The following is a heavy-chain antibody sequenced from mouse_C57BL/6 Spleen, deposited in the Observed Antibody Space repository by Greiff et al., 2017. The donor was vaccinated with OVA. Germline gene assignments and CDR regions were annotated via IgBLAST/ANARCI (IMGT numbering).Heavy chain of an antibody. D-gene: IGHD2-2*01. CDR3: TEGLGYFDY. CDR1: GFTFSNYW. V-gene: IGHV6-3*01. J-gene: IGHJ2*01. CDR2: IRLKSDNYAT. Sequence: EVQGVESGGGLVQPGGSMKLSCVASGFTFSNYWMNWVRQSPEKGLEWVAQIRLKSDNYATHYAESVKGRFTISRDDSKSSVYLQMNNLRAEDTGIYYCTEGLGYFDYWGQGTTLTVSS.